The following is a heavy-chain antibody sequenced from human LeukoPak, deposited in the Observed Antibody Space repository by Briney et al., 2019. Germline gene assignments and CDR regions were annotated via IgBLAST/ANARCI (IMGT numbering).Heavy chain of an antibody. CDR2: IYTSGST. J-gene: IGHJ4*02. Sequence: KPSETLSLTCTVSGGSISSYYWSWIRQPAGKGLEWLGRIYTSGSTNYNPSLKSRVTMSVDTSKNQFSLKLSSVTAADTAVYYCARDWGHDYGGNPRPYYFDYWGQGTLVTVSS. V-gene: IGHV4-4*07. CDR1: GGSISSYY. D-gene: IGHD4-23*01. CDR3: ARDWGHDYGGNPRPYYFDY.